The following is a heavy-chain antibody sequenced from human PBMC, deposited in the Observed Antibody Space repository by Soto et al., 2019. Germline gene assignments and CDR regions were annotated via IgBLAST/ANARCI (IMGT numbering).Heavy chain of an antibody. J-gene: IGHJ4*02. V-gene: IGHV3-30*18. D-gene: IGHD6-13*01. CDR3: ANRGTGYSSSWLDY. Sequence: QVQLVESGGGVVQPGRSLRLSCAASGFTFSSYGMHWVRQAPGKGLEWVAIISYNGSNKYYADSVKGRFTISRDNSKNTLYLQMNSLRAEDTAVYYCANRGTGYSSSWLDYWGQGTLVTLSS. CDR2: ISYNGSNK. CDR1: GFTFSSYG.